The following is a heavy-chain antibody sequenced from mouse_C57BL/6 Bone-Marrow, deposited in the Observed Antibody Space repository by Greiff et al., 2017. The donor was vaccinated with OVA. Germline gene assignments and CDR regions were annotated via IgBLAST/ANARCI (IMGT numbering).Heavy chain of an antibody. V-gene: IGHV5-4*01. J-gene: IGHJ2*01. CDR3: ARETGNNYFDY. Sequence: EVKLVESGGGLVKPGGSLKLSCAASGFTFSNYAMSWVRQTPEKRLEWVATISDGGSYTYYPANVKGRFTISRDTAKNNLYLQMSHLKSEDTAMYYCARETGNNYFDYWGQGTTLTVSS. CDR2: ISDGGSYT. CDR1: GFTFSNYA. D-gene: IGHD4-1*01.